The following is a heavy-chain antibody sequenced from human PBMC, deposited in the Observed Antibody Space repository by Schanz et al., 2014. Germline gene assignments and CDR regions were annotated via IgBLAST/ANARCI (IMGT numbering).Heavy chain of an antibody. J-gene: IGHJ4*02. Sequence: QVQLVESGGGVVQPGRSLRLSCAASGFTFRSYDIHWVRQAPGKGLEWVAVIRYDGRNKNFVESVKGRFTISRDNSNNTVYLQMNTLRAEDTAVYYCAREDCSATSCYFRYWGQGTLXTVSS. V-gene: IGHV3-33*01. CDR1: GFTFRSYD. D-gene: IGHD2-21*01. CDR2: IRYDGRNK. CDR3: AREDCSATSCYFRY.